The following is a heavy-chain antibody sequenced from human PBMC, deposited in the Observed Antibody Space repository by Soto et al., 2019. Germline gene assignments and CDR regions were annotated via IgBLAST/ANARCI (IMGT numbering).Heavy chain of an antibody. CDR1: GFSLCTTGVG. Sequence: QITLKESGPTLVKPTQTLTLTCSFSGFSLCTTGVGVGWIRQSPGKALEWLAIIYWDNDKRYSPSLKSRVTITQDTSKNQVVLTVTNMDPVDTGTYYCARSLWFGELHWGQGALVTVSS. D-gene: IGHD3-10*01. CDR3: ARSLWFGELH. CDR2: IYWDNDK. V-gene: IGHV2-5*02. J-gene: IGHJ4*02.